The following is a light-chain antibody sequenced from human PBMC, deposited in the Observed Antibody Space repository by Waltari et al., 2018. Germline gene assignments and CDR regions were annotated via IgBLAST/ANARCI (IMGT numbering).Light chain of an antibody. Sequence: EIVMTQSPATLSGSPGERATLSCRASQSVGSNLAWYQQQPGQAPRLLIPGASTGATGVPARFSGSGSGTEFTLTISSLQSEDFAIYYCQQHNNWPLTFGGGTKVESK. V-gene: IGKV3-15*01. J-gene: IGKJ4*01. CDR3: QQHNNWPLT. CDR1: QSVGSN. CDR2: GAS.